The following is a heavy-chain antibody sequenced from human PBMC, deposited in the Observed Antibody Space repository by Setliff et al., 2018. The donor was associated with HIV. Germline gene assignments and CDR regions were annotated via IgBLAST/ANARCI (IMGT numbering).Heavy chain of an antibody. J-gene: IGHJ5*02. Sequence: ETLSLSCAASGFTFSNYAMSWVRQAPGEGLEWVSAILSTGGVTYYADSMKGRFTISRDNSKSTLDLQMNSLRVEDTALYYCARSVISISMDLSGFPGWFDPWGQGTLVTVSS. V-gene: IGHV3-23*01. CDR3: ARSVISISMDLSGFPGWFDP. CDR1: GFTFSNYA. D-gene: IGHD3-10*01. CDR2: ILSTGGVT.